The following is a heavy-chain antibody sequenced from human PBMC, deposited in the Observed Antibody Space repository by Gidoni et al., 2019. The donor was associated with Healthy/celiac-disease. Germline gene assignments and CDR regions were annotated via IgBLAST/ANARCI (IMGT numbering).Heavy chain of an antibody. CDR1: RGTFSSYT. CDR3: ARPRLKGWGSYRPLDY. V-gene: IGHV1-69*02. J-gene: IGHJ4*02. CDR2: IIPLLGIA. Sequence: EVKKPGSSVKVSCKASRGTFSSYTISWVRQAPGQGLEWRGRIIPLLGIANFAQKFQGRVTMTADKSTSTAYMELSSLRSEDAAVYYCARPRLKGWGSYRPLDYWGQGTLVTVSS. D-gene: IGHD3-16*02.